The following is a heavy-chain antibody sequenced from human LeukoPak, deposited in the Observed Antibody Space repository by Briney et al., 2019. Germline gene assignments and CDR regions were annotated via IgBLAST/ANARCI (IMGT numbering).Heavy chain of an antibody. CDR2: ISWNSGSI. J-gene: IGHJ4*02. Sequence: GRSLRLSCAASGFTFDDYAMHWVRQAPGKGLEWVSGISWNSGSIGYADSVKGRFTISRDNAKNSLYLQMNSLRAEDMALYYCAKDRNSGRSPGPFDYWGQGTLVTVSS. V-gene: IGHV3-9*03. CDR3: AKDRNSGRSPGPFDY. D-gene: IGHD1-7*01. CDR1: GFTFDDYA.